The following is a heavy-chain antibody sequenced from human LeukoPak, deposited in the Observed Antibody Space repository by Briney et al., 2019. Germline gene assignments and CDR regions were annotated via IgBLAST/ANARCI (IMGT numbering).Heavy chain of an antibody. CDR3: ARDGFVDTAMVTYYYYGMDV. CDR1: GYTFTGYY. J-gene: IGHJ6*02. CDR2: INPNSGGT. V-gene: IGHV1-2*04. D-gene: IGHD5-18*01. Sequence: ASVKVSCKASGYTFTGYYMHWVRQAPGQGLEWMGWINPNSGGTNYAQKFQGWVTMTRDTSISIAYMELSRLRSDDTAVYYCARDGFVDTAMVTYYYYGMDVWGQGTTVTVSS.